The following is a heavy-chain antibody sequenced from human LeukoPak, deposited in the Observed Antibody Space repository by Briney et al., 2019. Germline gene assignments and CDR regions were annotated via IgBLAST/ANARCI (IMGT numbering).Heavy chain of an antibody. J-gene: IGHJ6*04. V-gene: IGHV3-48*03. CDR1: GFPFSSHG. CDR2: ISSSGSTI. Sequence: GGSLRLSCAGSGFPFSSHGMNWVRQAPGKGLEWVSYISSSGSTIYYADSVKGRFTISRDNAKNSLYLQMNSLRAEDTAVYYCAELGITMIGGVWGKGTTVTISS. D-gene: IGHD3-10*02. CDR3: AELGITMIGGV.